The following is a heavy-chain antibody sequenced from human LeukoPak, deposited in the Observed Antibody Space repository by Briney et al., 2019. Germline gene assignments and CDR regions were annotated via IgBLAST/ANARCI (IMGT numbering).Heavy chain of an antibody. CDR2: LYSGGTT. CDR1: GLTVSSNY. CDR3: ATHDDYDILTGYYHY. Sequence: GGSLRLSCAASGLTVSSNYMSWVRQAPGKGLECVSVLYSGGTTYNTDSVKGRFTISRDNSKNTLYLQMNSLRVEDTAVYYCATHDDYDILTGYYHYWGQGTLVTVSS. V-gene: IGHV3-53*01. D-gene: IGHD3-9*01. J-gene: IGHJ4*02.